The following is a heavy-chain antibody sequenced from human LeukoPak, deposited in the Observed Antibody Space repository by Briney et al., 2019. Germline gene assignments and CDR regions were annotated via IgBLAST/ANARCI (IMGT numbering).Heavy chain of an antibody. CDR2: IKQDGSAT. CDR1: GFTFTTYC. V-gene: IGHV3-7*01. Sequence: GGSLRLSCAASGFTFTTYCMTWVRQAPGKGPEWVANIKQDGSATYYADSMKGRFTISRDNAKNSLYLQMNSLRADDTAVYYCATSLDTAGGPYWGQGTLVTVSS. J-gene: IGHJ4*02. D-gene: IGHD5-18*01. CDR3: ATSLDTAGGPY.